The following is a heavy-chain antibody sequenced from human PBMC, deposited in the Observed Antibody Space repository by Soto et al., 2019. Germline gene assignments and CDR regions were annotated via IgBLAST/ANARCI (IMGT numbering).Heavy chain of an antibody. CDR2: IYYSGST. Sequence: SDTRSLTCTVSGDSISSYYWSWIRQPPGKELEWIGYIYYSGSTNYNPSLTIRATISVDTSKNQFSLNLRSVSAADTAIYYGARVNSGYENEHGMDVWGQGTMVT. J-gene: IGHJ6*02. V-gene: IGHV4-59*01. D-gene: IGHD5-12*01. CDR1: GDSISSYY. CDR3: ARVNSGYENEHGMDV.